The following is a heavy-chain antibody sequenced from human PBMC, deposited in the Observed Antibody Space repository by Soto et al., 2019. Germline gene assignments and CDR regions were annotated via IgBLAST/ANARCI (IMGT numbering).Heavy chain of an antibody. D-gene: IGHD4-17*01. CDR3: AQRRYGDYARYNSYVVDV. J-gene: IGHJ6*02. CDR2: IYWDDDK. Sequence: QITLKESGPTLVKPTQTITLTCTFSGFSLSTSGVGVGWIRQPPGKALEWLALIYWDDDKRYNPSLKSRLTLTKDTSNNQVVLTMNNMDPRDIGTYYCAQRRYGDYARYNSYVVDVWVQGTTVTVSS. CDR1: GFSLSTSGVG. V-gene: IGHV2-5*02.